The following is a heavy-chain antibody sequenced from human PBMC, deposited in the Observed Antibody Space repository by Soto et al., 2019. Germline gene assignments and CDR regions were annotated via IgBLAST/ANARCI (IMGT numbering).Heavy chain of an antibody. CDR2: FDPEDGET. V-gene: IGHV1-24*01. CDR3: ATPSWQQLVLIQGRSGFEY. Sequence: GASVKVSCKVSGYTLTELSMHWVRQAPGKGLEWMGGFDPEDGETIYAQKFQGRVTMTEDTSTDTAYMELSSLRSEDTAVYYCATPSWQQLVLIQGRSGFEYWGQGTPVTVSS. J-gene: IGHJ4*02. CDR1: GYTLTELS. D-gene: IGHD6-13*01.